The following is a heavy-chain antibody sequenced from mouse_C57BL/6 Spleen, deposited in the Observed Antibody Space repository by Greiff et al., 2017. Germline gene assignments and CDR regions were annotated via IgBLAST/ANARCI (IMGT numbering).Heavy chain of an antibody. V-gene: IGHV1-22*01. D-gene: IGHD1-1*01. Sequence: LQQSGPELVKPGASVKMSCQASGYTFTDYNMHWVKQSHGKSLEWIGYLNPNNGGTSSHQKFKGKATLTVNKSSSTAYMELRSLTSEDSAVYYCARDYYGSSHRWFAYWGQGTLVTVSA. CDR3: ARDYYGSSHRWFAY. J-gene: IGHJ3*01. CDR1: GYTFTDYN. CDR2: LNPNNGGT.